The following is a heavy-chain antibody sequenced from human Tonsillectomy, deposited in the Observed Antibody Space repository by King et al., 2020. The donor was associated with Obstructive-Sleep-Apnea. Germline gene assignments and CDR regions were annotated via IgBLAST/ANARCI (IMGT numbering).Heavy chain of an antibody. CDR1: GYNFAINW. D-gene: IGHD1-7*01. V-gene: IGHV5-51*01. Sequence: ELQLVQSRAEVKKPGESLNISCKASGYNFAINWIGWVRQMPGKGLQWMGIIFPADSDTRYSPSFQGRVTLSADKSISTAYLQWSSLKASDTAMYYCASQGDLLELRDDALDIWGQGTMVTVSS. J-gene: IGHJ3*02. CDR2: IFPADSDT. CDR3: ASQGDLLELRDDALDI.